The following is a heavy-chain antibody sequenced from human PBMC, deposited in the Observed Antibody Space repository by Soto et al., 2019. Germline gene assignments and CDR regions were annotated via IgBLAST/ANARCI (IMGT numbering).Heavy chain of an antibody. CDR1: GFTFDSYA. J-gene: IGHJ6*03. D-gene: IGHD3-3*01. CDR3: AKLGYRYDFWSGYLGYMDV. CDR2: ISGSGDST. Sequence: GGSLRLSCAASGFTFDSYAISWVRQAPGRGLEWVSAISGSGDSTYYADSVKGRFTISRDNSINTLDLQMNSLRAEDTAVYYCAKLGYRYDFWSGYLGYMDVWGKGTTVTVSS. V-gene: IGHV3-23*01.